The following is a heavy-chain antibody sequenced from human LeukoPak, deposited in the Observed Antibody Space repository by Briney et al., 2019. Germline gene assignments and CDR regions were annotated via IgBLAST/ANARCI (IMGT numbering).Heavy chain of an antibody. Sequence: GGSLRLSCAASGFTFSSYSLNWVRQAPGKGLEWVSSISSSSGYIYYADSVKGRFTISRDNAKNSLYLQMSSLRAEDTAVYYCARVSSGSYYILDYWGQGTLVTVSS. CDR3: ARVSSGSYYILDY. D-gene: IGHD1-26*01. CDR1: GFTFSSYS. CDR2: ISSSSGYI. V-gene: IGHV3-21*06. J-gene: IGHJ4*02.